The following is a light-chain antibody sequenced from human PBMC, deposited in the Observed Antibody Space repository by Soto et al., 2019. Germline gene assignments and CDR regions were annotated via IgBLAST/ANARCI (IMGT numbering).Light chain of an antibody. J-gene: IGKJ1*01. Sequence: DIQMTQSPSTLSASVGDRVTITCRASQNIHRWLAWYQQKPGKAPNLLIYDASRLENGVPSRFRGSGSGTDFTLTISGLQPDDFATYYCQHYNSYPWTFGQGTKVDIK. CDR2: DAS. V-gene: IGKV1-5*01. CDR3: QHYNSYPWT. CDR1: QNIHRW.